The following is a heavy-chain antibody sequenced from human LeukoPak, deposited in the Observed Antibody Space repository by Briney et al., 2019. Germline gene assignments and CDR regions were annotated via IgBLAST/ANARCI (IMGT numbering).Heavy chain of an antibody. V-gene: IGHV1-2*02. J-gene: IGHJ3*02. Sequence: ASVKVSCKASGYTFTGYYMHWVRQAPGQGLEWMGWINPNSGNTGYAQKFQGRVTMTRDTSTSTVYMELSSLRSEDTAVYYCARRDWGSHDAFDIWGQGTMVTVSS. CDR2: INPNSGNT. D-gene: IGHD7-27*01. CDR1: GYTFTGYY. CDR3: ARRDWGSHDAFDI.